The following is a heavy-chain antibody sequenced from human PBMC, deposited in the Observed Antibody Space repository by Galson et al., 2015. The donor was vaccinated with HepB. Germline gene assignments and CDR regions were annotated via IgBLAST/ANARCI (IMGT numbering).Heavy chain of an antibody. D-gene: IGHD2-15*01. CDR2: ISDRGVST. V-gene: IGHV3-23*01. Sequence: SLRLSCAASGFTFSSYAMSWVRQAPGKGLEWVSGISDRGVSTAYADSVKGRFTISRDNFKNTLYLQMNSLRGEDTAVYYGAGNNSKDLGVVGAASTWFDPWGQGTLVTVSS. CDR1: GFTFSSYA. J-gene: IGHJ5*02. CDR3: AGNNSKDLGVVGAASTWFDP.